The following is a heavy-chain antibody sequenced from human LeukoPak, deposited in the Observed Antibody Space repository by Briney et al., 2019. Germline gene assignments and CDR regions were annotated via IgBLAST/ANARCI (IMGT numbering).Heavy chain of an antibody. J-gene: IGHJ4*02. D-gene: IGHD3-22*01. CDR2: INHSGST. Sequence: SETLSLTCAVYGGSFSGYYWSWIRQPPGKGLEWIGEINHSGSTNYNPSLKSRVTISVDTSKNQFSLKLSSVTAADTAVYYCARARPPYYYDSSGLTFDYWGQGTLVTVPS. CDR3: ARARPPYYYDSSGLTFDY. CDR1: GGSFSGYY. V-gene: IGHV4-34*01.